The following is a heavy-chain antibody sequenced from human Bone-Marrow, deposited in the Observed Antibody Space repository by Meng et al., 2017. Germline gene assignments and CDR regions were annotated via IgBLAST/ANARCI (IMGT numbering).Heavy chain of an antibody. D-gene: IGHD6-19*01. V-gene: IGHV4-4*07. CDR3: ARAGGVAVAGIFLGFDP. CDR1: GGSISSYY. J-gene: IGHJ5*02. CDR2: IYTSGST. Sequence: QVQLKESGPGLVKPSETRSLPCTVSGGSISSYYWSWIRQPAGKGLEWIGRIYTSGSTNYNPSLKSRVTMSVDTSKNQFSLKLSSVTAADTAVYYCARAGGVAVAGIFLGFDPWGQGTLVTVSS.